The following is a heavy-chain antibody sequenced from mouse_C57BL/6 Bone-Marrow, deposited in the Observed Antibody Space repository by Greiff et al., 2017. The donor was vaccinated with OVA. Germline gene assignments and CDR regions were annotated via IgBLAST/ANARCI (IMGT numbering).Heavy chain of an antibody. J-gene: IGHJ4*01. CDR1: GFTFSSYG. CDR2: ISSGGSYT. Sequence: EVKVVESGGDLVKPGGSLKLSCAASGFTFSSYGMSWVRQTPDKRLEWVATISSGGSYTYYPDSVKGRFTISRDKAKNTLYLQMSSLKSEDTAMYYCARRGRAMDYWGQGTSVTVSS. V-gene: IGHV5-6*02. CDR3: ARRGRAMDY.